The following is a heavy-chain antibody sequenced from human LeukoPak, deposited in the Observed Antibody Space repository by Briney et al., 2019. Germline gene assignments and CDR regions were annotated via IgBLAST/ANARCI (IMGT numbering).Heavy chain of an antibody. V-gene: IGHV3-7*05. CDR1: GFTFSNAW. CDR3: ARRVATIQDY. D-gene: IGHD5-12*01. Sequence: GGSLRLSCAASGFTFSNAWMSWVRQAPGKGLEWVANIKEDGSEKYYVDSVKGRFTISRDNAKNSLYLQMNSLRVEDTAVYYCARRVATIQDYWGQGTLVTVSS. J-gene: IGHJ4*02. CDR2: IKEDGSEK.